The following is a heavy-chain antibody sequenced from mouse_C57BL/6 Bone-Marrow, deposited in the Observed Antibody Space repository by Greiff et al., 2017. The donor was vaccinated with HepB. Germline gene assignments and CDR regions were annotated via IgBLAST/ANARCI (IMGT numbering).Heavy chain of an antibody. CDR2: ISNGGGST. V-gene: IGHV5-12*01. CDR3: ARREGYYAMDY. J-gene: IGHJ4*01. Sequence: EVQGVESGGGLVQPGGSLKLSCAASGFTFSDYYMYWVRQTPEKRLEWVAYISNGGGSTYYPDTVKGRFTISRDNAKNTLYLQMSRLKSEDTAMYYCARREGYYAMDYWGQGTSVTVSS. CDR1: GFTFSDYY.